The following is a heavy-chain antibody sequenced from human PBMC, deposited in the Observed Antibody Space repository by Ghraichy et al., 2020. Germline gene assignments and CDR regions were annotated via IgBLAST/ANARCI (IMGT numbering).Heavy chain of an antibody. Sequence: ASVKVSCKASGSTVTSSVMNWVRQATGQGLEWKGWMNPNSGNTGYAQKFQGRVTMTRNTSISTAYMELSSLRSEDTAVYYCATQGGYCSSTSCYRSAFDFWGQGIM. D-gene: IGHD2-2*02. CDR1: GSTVTSSV. CDR2: MNPNSGNT. V-gene: IGHV1-8*01. CDR3: ATQGGYCSSTSCYRSAFDF. J-gene: IGHJ3*01.